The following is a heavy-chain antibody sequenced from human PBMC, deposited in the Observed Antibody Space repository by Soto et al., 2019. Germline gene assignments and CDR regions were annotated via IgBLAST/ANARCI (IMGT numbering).Heavy chain of an antibody. CDR1: GGSMSSYY. CDR3: ARGQRFSDWFDP. Sequence: PSETLSLTCTVSGGSMSSYYWTWIRQPAGKGLEWIGRVYSSGGTHYNPSLKSRVTISLDTSKNQFSLRLLSVTDADTAVYYCARGQRFSDWFDPWSQGTLVTV. CDR2: VYSSGGT. V-gene: IGHV4-4*07. J-gene: IGHJ5*02. D-gene: IGHD3-3*01.